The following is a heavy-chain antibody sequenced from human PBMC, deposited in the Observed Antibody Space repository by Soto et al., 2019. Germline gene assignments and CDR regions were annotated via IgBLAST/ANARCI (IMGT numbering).Heavy chain of an antibody. Sequence: ASVXVCVKSARYTFSVYYMHFFLQAPGQGLECMGIINPSGVSTIYAKKFQGRVTMTRDTSTSPVYMELSSLRSEDTDVYYSAPKVPKYDFDIWGPGT. CDR1: RYTFSVYY. CDR2: INPSGVST. CDR3: APKVPKYDFDI. J-gene: IGHJ3*02. V-gene: IGHV1-46*01. D-gene: IGHD2-2*01.